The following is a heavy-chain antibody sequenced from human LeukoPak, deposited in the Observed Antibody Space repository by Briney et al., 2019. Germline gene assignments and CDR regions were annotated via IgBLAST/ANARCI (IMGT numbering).Heavy chain of an antibody. CDR1: GYTFTGYY. CDR2: INPNSGGT. D-gene: IGHD3-10*01. V-gene: IGHV1-2*02. J-gene: IGHJ4*02. Sequence: ASVKVSCKASGYTFTGYYMHWVRQAPGQGLEWMGWINPNSGGTNYAQKFQGRVTMTRDTSISTAYMELRSLRSDDTAVYYCARASYGSGSYIGYWGQGTLVTVSS. CDR3: ARASYGSGSYIGY.